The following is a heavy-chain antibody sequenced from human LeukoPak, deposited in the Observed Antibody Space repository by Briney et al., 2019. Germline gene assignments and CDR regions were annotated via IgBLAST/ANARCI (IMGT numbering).Heavy chain of an antibody. CDR2: FDPEDGET. CDR1: GYTLTDLS. CDR3: ATACSSTSCYAFDY. Sequence: ASVKVSCKVSGYTLTDLSMHWVRQAPGKGLEWMGGFDPEDGETIYAQKFQGRVTMTEDTSTDTAYMELSSLRSEDTAVYYCATACSSTSCYAFDYWGQGTLVTVSS. J-gene: IGHJ4*02. V-gene: IGHV1-24*01. D-gene: IGHD2-2*01.